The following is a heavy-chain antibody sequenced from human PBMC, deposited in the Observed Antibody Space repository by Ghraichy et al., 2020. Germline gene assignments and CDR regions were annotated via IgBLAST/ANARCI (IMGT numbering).Heavy chain of an antibody. V-gene: IGHV3-7*01. CDR1: GFTFSTYW. J-gene: IGHJ4*02. Sequence: GGSLRLSCVASGFTFSTYWMSWARQAPGKGLEWVANIKEDGSEIYYLDSVKGRFTSSRDNARNSLYLQMNSLRVEDTAVYYCARRVQRKTWNPADYWGQGTLVTVSS. CDR3: ARRVQRKTWNPADY. CDR2: IKEDGSEI. D-gene: IGHD1-1*01.